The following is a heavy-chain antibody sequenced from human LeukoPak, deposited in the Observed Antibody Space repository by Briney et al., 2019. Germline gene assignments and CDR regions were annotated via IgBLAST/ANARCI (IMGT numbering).Heavy chain of an antibody. CDR3: ARADTIFGVAQQGYYYGMDV. Sequence: GASVKVSCKASGYTFTSYYMHWVRQAPGQGLEWMGLINPSGGSTSYAQKFQGRVTMTRDTSTSTVYMELSSLRSEDTAVYYCARADTIFGVAQQGYYYGMDVWGQGTTVTVSS. J-gene: IGHJ6*02. V-gene: IGHV1-46*01. CDR1: GYTFTSYY. D-gene: IGHD3-3*01. CDR2: INPSGGST.